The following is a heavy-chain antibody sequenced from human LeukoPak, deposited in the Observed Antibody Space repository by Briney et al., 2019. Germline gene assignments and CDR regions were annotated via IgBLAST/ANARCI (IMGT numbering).Heavy chain of an antibody. D-gene: IGHD1-26*01. V-gene: IGHV3-74*01. J-gene: IGHJ4*02. Sequence: GGSLRLSCAASGFIFSDYWMHWVRQAPGKGLVWVSRINTDGGFTRYADSVQGRFIISRDAAKNTLFLQMNSLRAEDTAVYYCAREAKVGGALQYWGQGILVTVSS. CDR1: GFIFSDYW. CDR2: INTDGGFT. CDR3: AREAKVGGALQY.